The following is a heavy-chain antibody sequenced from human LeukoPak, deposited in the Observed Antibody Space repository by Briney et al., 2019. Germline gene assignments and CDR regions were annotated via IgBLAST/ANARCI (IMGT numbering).Heavy chain of an antibody. Sequence: ASVKVSCKASGYTFTSYFMHWVRQAPGQRLEWMGWINAGDGDTKYSQKFQGRVTITRDTSASTAYMELSSLRSEHTAVYYCARGYGGYDLDYSGQGTLVTASS. CDR1: GYTFTSYF. J-gene: IGHJ4*02. CDR3: ARGYGGYDLDY. V-gene: IGHV1-3*01. D-gene: IGHD5-12*01. CDR2: INAGDGDT.